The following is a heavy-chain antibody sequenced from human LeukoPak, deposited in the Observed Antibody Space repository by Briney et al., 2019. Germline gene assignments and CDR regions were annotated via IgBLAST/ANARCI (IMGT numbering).Heavy chain of an antibody. D-gene: IGHD3-10*01. CDR1: GYTFTSYD. CDR3: AITRYYYGSGSYYKGRNWFDP. CDR2: MNPNSGNT. V-gene: IGHV1-8*01. J-gene: IGHJ5*02. Sequence: ASVKVSCKASGYTFTSYDIIWVRQATGQGLEWMGWMNPNSGNTGYAQKFQGRVTMTRNTSISTAYMELSSLRSEDTAVYYCAITRYYYGSGSYYKGRNWFDPWGQGTLVTVSS.